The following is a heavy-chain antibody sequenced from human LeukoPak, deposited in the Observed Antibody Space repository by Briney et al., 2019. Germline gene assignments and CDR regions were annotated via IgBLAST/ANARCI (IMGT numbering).Heavy chain of an antibody. J-gene: IGHJ5*02. CDR1: GFTFSSYG. Sequence: SGGSLRLSCAASGFTFSSYGMHWVRQAPGKGLEWVAFIRFDGSSKYYADSVKGRFTISRDNSKNTLYLQMNSLRAEDTAVYYCAREGLYDNWFDPWGQGTLVTVSS. CDR2: IRFDGSSK. D-gene: IGHD2-2*02. V-gene: IGHV3-30*02. CDR3: AREGLYDNWFDP.